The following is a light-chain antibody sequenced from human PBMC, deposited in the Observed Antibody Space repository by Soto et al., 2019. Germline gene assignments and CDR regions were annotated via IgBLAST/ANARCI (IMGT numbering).Light chain of an antibody. CDR1: QSISSW. CDR2: KAS. V-gene: IGKV1-5*03. CDR3: QQYYSYSRWT. Sequence: DIQMTQSPSTLSASVGDRVTITCRASQSISSWLAWYQQKPGKAPKLLIYKASSLESGVPSRFSGSGSGTEFPLTISSLQPDDFATYYCQQYYSYSRWTFGQGTKVEIK. J-gene: IGKJ1*01.